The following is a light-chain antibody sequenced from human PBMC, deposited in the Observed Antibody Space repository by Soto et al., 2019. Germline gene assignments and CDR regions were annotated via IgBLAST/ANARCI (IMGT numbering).Light chain of an antibody. Sequence: QSALTQPPSASGSPGRSVTISCTGTSSDVGGYNSVSWYQQHPGRAPKLLIFEVNKRPSGVPDRFSASKSDNTASLTVSGLQAEDEANYYCTSYAGSRNLVFGGGTKLTVL. V-gene: IGLV2-8*01. CDR2: EVN. J-gene: IGLJ3*02. CDR3: TSYAGSRNLV. CDR1: SSDVGGYNS.